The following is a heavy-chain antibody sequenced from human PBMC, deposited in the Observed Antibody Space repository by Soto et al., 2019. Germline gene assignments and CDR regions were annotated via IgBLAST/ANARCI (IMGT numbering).Heavy chain of an antibody. CDR1: GFSLSTSGVG. CDR3: AHYSDVLRFLGANWFDP. J-gene: IGHJ5*02. Sequence: QITLKESGPPLVKPTQTLTLTCTFSGFSLSTSGVGVGWIRQPPGKALEWLALIYWDDDKRYSPSLKSRLTMTKDTSKNQVVLTMTNMDPVDTATYYCAHYSDVLRFLGANWFDPWGQGTLVTVSS. CDR2: IYWDDDK. D-gene: IGHD3-3*01. V-gene: IGHV2-5*02.